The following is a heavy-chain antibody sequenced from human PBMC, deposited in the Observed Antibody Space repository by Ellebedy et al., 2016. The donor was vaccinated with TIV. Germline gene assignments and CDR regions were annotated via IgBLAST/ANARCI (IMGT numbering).Heavy chain of an antibody. J-gene: IGHJ5*02. Sequence: SETLSLXCTVSGGSISSSSYYWGWIRQPPGKGLEWIGSIYYSGSTNYNPSLKSRVTISVDTSKNQFSLKLSSVTAADTAVYYCARGRPGGTHSWFNPWGQGTLVTVSS. CDR2: IYYSGST. V-gene: IGHV4-39*07. CDR3: ARGRPGGTHSWFNP. D-gene: IGHD1-26*01. CDR1: GGSISSSSYY.